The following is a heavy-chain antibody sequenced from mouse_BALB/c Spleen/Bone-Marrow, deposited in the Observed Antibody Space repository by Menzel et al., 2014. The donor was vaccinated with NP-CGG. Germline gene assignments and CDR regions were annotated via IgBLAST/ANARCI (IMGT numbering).Heavy chain of an antibody. V-gene: IGHV14-3*02. CDR2: IDPANGNT. Sequence: VQLQQPGAEFVKPGASVKLSCTASGFNIKDTYMDWVKQRPEQGLEWIGRIDPANGNTKYDPKFQGKATITADTSYNTAYLQLSSLTSEDTAVYYCGRGFTDFDYWGQGTTLTVSS. CDR1: GFNIKDTY. J-gene: IGHJ2*01. CDR3: GRGFTDFDY.